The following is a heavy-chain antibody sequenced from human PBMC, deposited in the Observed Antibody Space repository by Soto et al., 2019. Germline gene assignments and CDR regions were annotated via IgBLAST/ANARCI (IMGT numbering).Heavy chain of an antibody. V-gene: IGHV3-66*01. CDR3: ARLSVAGSYFDY. CDR2: IYSGGST. D-gene: IGHD3-10*01. CDR1: GFTVSSNY. J-gene: IGHJ4*02. Sequence: GGSLRLSCAASGFTVSSNYMSWVRQAPGKGLEWVSVIYSGGSTYYADSVKGRFTISRDNSKNTLYLQMNSLRAEDTAVYYCARLSVAGSYFDYWGQGTLVTVSS.